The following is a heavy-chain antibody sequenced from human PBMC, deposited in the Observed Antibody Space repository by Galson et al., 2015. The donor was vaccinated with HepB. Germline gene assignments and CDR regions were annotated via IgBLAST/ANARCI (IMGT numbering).Heavy chain of an antibody. CDR1: GYTFTDHY. J-gene: IGHJ6*03. V-gene: IGHV1-46*01. Sequence: SVKVSCKASGYTFTDHYFHWVRQAPGQGLEWVGIVNSRGGSTTYAQKFQGRVTMTRHTSTSTVYMELSSLRPEDTAMYYCALHEGYYMDVWGKGTPVTVSS. CDR3: ALHEGYYMDV. CDR2: VNSRGGST.